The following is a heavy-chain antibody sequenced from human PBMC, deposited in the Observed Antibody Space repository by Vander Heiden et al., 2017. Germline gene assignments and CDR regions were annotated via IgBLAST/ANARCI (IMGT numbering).Heavy chain of an antibody. Sequence: QVQLQESGPGLVQPSQTLSLTCTVSGGPTSSGGYYWSWIRQHPGKGLEWIGYIYYSGSTYYNPSLKSRVTISVDTSKNQFSLKLSSVTAADTTVYYCARDRVDTAMADYYFDYWGQGTLVTVSS. CDR1: GGPTSSGGYY. J-gene: IGHJ4*02. D-gene: IGHD5-18*01. CDR2: IYYSGST. CDR3: ARDRVDTAMADYYFDY. V-gene: IGHV4-31*03.